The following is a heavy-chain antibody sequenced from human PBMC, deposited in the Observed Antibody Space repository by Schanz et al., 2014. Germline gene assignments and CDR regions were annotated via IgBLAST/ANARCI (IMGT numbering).Heavy chain of an antibody. CDR3: ARDRQQLVGRIGYYYGMDV. CDR2: ISYDGSHK. CDR1: GFTFSNFA. J-gene: IGHJ6*02. V-gene: IGHV3-30*04. Sequence: QVQLVESGGGVVQPGRSLRLSCAASGFTFSNFAIHWVRQAPGKGLEWVAVISYDGSHKDYADSVKGQFTISRDNSKNTLYLQMNSLRAEDTAVYYCARDRQQLVGRIGYYYGMDVWGQGTTVTVSS. D-gene: IGHD6-13*01.